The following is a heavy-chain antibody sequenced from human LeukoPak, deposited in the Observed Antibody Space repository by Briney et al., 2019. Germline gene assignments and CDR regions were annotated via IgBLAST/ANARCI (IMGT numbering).Heavy chain of an antibody. CDR1: GFTFSSFG. J-gene: IGHJ4*02. CDR2: IWYDGSNK. D-gene: IGHD3-22*01. Sequence: PGRSLRLPCAASGFTFSSFGMHWVRQAPSKGLEWVAIIWYDGSNKYYADSVKGRFTISRDNSKNTLYLQMNSLRAEDTAVYYCARDSIDGGVYDSSGYCLDYWGQGTLVTVSS. V-gene: IGHV3-33*01. CDR3: ARDSIDGGVYDSSGYCLDY.